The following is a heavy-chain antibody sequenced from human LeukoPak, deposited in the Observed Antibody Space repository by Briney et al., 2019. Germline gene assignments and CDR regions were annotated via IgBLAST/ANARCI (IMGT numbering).Heavy chain of an antibody. J-gene: IGHJ2*01. CDR2: ISRSGDGT. CDR1: GFSFSTHD. CDR3: ARAVGQWYFDL. Sequence: GGSLRLSCAASGFSFSTHDVSWVRQAPGKGLEWVSAISRSGDGTTYADSVEGRFTISRDNSKNTLFLQMNSLRAEDTAVYYCARAVGQWYFDLWGRGSLVTVSS. V-gene: IGHV3-23*01.